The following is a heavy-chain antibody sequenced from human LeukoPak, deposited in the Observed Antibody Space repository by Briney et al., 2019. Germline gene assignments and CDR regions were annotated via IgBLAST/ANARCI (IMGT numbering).Heavy chain of an antibody. Sequence: PSETLSLTCTVSGGSISSYYWSWIRQPPGKGLEWIGYIYCSGSTNYNPSLKSRVTISVDTSKNQFSLKLSSVTAADTAVYYCARSYYYDSSGYYYFDYWGQGTLVTVSS. D-gene: IGHD3-22*01. J-gene: IGHJ4*02. CDR2: IYCSGST. CDR3: ARSYYYDSSGYYYFDY. V-gene: IGHV4-59*01. CDR1: GGSISSYY.